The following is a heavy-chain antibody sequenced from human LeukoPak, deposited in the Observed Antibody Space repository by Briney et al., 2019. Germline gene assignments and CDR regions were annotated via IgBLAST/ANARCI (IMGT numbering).Heavy chain of an antibody. CDR3: ARGGSGTYYHY. CDR1: GGSITSYH. CDR2: IYYSGST. D-gene: IGHD1-26*01. Sequence: PSETLSLTCTVSGGSITSYHYSWIRQPPGKGLEWIGYIYYSGSTNYNPSLKSRVTISVDTSKNQFSLKLSSVTAADTAVYYCARGGSGTYYHYWGQGTLVTV. V-gene: IGHV4-59*01. J-gene: IGHJ4*02.